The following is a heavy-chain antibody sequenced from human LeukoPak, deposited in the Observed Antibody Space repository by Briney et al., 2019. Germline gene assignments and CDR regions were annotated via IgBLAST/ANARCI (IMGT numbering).Heavy chain of an antibody. Sequence: GRSLRLSCAASGFTFDDYAMHWVRQAPGKGLEWVSGISWNSGSIGYADSVKGRFTISRDNAKNSLYLQMNSLRAEDTALYYCAIGGHYYDSSGYSPFDYWGQGTLVTVSS. CDR1: GFTFDDYA. V-gene: IGHV3-9*01. D-gene: IGHD3-22*01. J-gene: IGHJ4*02. CDR2: ISWNSGSI. CDR3: AIGGHYYDSSGYSPFDY.